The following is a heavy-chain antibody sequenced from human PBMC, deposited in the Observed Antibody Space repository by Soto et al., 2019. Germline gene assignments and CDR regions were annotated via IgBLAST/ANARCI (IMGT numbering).Heavy chain of an antibody. CDR3: ARDVLLQRFDL. Sequence: EVQLVESGGGLVQPGGSLRLFCAASGFTFGSYSMHWVRQAPGKGLLWVSRINSDGSSTRYAASGKGRFTISRDNAKNTAYLHRSSLRAEDTAVYYCARDVLLQRFDLRGQGILVTVSS. V-gene: IGHV3-74*01. J-gene: IGHJ4*02. CDR1: GFTFGSYS. CDR2: INSDGSST.